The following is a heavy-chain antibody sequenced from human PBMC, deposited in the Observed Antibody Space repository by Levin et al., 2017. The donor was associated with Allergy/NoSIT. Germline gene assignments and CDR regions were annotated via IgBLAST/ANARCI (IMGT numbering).Heavy chain of an antibody. Sequence: PGGSLRLSCAASGFTFSTYAMSWVRQAPGEGLEWVAAISGNGGTTYYADSVKGRFTISRDISKNTLYLQMNSLRAEDTAVYYCAKDRGVIRPFDYWGQGTLVTVSS. J-gene: IGHJ4*02. CDR1: GFTFSTYA. D-gene: IGHD3-10*01. V-gene: IGHV3-23*01. CDR2: ISGNGGTT. CDR3: AKDRGVIRPFDY.